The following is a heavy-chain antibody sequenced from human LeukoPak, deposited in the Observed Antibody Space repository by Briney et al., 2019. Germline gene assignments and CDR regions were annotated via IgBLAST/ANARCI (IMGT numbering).Heavy chain of an antibody. CDR3: ARERLAANDY. V-gene: IGHV3-64*01. CDR1: GFPFSSYA. Sequence: GGSLRLSCAASGFPFSSYAMHWVRQAPGKGLEYVSAISSNGGSTYYANSVKGRFTISRDNSKNTLYLQMGSLRAEDMAVYYCARERLAANDYWGQGTLVTVSS. D-gene: IGHD6-25*01. J-gene: IGHJ4*02. CDR2: ISSNGGST.